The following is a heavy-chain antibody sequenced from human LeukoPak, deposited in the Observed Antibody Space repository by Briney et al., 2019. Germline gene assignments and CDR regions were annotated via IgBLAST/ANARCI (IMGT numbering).Heavy chain of an antibody. CDR1: GFTFSDYP. J-gene: IGHJ4*02. CDR2: ISYDGSNK. D-gene: IGHD5-12*01. CDR3: ARLNSGYTDY. Sequence: GRSLRLSCAASGFTFSDYPMHWVRQAPGKGLEWVAVISYDGSNKYYADSVKGRFTISRDNSKNTLYLQMNSLRAEDTAVFYCARLNSGYTDYWGQGTLVTVSS. V-gene: IGHV3-30*04.